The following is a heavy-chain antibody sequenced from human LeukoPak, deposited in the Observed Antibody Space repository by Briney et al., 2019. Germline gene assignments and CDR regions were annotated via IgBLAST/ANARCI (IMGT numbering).Heavy chain of an antibody. CDR1: GGSITHKY. D-gene: IGHD7-27*01. CDR2: IYYSGST. V-gene: IGHV4-59*01. J-gene: IGHJ2*01. CDR3: ARLRDWGPTLSYWYFDL. Sequence: SETLSLTCSVSGGSITHKYWSWIRQSPGMELEWIAYIYYSGSTKYNPSLKSRVTISADPSKNQFSLNLNSVTAADTVVYYCARLRDWGPTLSYWYFDLWRRGTLVTVSS.